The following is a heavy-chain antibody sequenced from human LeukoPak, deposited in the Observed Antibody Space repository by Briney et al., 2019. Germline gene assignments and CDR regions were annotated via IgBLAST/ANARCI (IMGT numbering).Heavy chain of an antibody. CDR3: ARHPLRVVVIND. D-gene: IGHD3-22*01. J-gene: IGHJ4*02. CDR2: IYHSGST. Sequence: KTSETLSLTCAVSGYSISRGYHWGWNRPAPGKGLEWIGSIYHSGSTYYNPSLKSRVTISVDTSKNQFSLKLSSVTAADTAVYYCARHPLRVVVINDWGLGTLVTVSS. CDR1: GYSISRGYH. V-gene: IGHV4-38-2*01.